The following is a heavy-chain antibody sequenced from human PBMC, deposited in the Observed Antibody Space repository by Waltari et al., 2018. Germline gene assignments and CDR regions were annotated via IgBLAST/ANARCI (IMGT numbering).Heavy chain of an antibody. CDR2: ISGSGGST. J-gene: IGHJ4*02. Sequence: VQLFESGGGLVQSGGSLILSCAAYVFTFRTYALTWVRQAPGKGVEWVSVISGSGGSTDYADSVKGRFTISRDNSKNTLYLQMNNLRVEDTAVYYCASSLYGDYTQIWGRVFDYWGQGTLVTVSS. CDR1: VFTFRTYA. V-gene: IGHV3-23*01. CDR3: ASSLYGDYTQIWGRVFDY. D-gene: IGHD4-17*01.